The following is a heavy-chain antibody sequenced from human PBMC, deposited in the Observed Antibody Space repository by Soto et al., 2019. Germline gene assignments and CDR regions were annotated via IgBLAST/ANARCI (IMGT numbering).Heavy chain of an antibody. V-gene: IGHV3-48*03. CDR1: GFTFSSYE. CDR3: ARVQGYKGYGIDY. D-gene: IGHD5-12*01. Sequence: PWGSLRLSCAASGFTFSSYEMNWVRQAPGKGLEWVSYISGSGRTIYYADSVKGRFTISRDNAKNSLYLQMNSLRAEDTAVYYCARVQGYKGYGIDYWGQGTLVTVSS. CDR2: ISGSGRTI. J-gene: IGHJ4*02.